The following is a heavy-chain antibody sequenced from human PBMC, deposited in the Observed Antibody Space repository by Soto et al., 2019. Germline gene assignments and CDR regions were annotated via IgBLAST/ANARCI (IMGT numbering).Heavy chain of an antibody. D-gene: IGHD3-3*01. J-gene: IGHJ5*02. CDR3: ARRNEYSDFGSGYYYGP. V-gene: IGHV1-18*01. CDR1: GYTFTSYG. CDR2: ISAYNGNT. Sequence: GASVKVSCKASGYTFTSYGISWVRQAPGQGLEWMGWISAYNGNTNYAQKLQGRVTMTTDTSTSTAYMELRSLRSDDTAVYYCARRNEYSDFGSGYYYGPWGQGTRVTVSS.